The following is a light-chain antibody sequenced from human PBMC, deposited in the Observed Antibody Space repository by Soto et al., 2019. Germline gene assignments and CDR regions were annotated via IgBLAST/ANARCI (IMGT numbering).Light chain of an antibody. Sequence: DIQMTQSPSSLPASLGDRVTITCRASQGIRNDLGWFQQKQGKAPKRLIHAAFTLQSGVPSRFSGSGSGTEFTLTISSLQPEDFATYYCSQNNSYPPTFGQGTKVEIK. CDR3: SQNNSYPPT. J-gene: IGKJ1*01. CDR2: AAF. CDR1: QGIRND. V-gene: IGKV1-17*01.